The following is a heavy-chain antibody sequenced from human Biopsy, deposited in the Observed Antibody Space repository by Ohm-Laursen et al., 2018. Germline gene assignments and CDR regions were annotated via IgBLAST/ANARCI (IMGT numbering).Heavy chain of an antibody. CDR1: GVSINGGRYY. D-gene: IGHD5-12*01. Sequence: SQTLSLTCTVSGVSINGGRYYWNWIRHHPGKGLVWSGYIFYSANTYYNPSLKSRVTISVDTSKNQFSLKLSSVTAADTAVYYCARLGSGDYFPTFFDFWGQGALVTVSS. V-gene: IGHV4-31*03. CDR2: IFYSANT. CDR3: ARLGSGDYFPTFFDF. J-gene: IGHJ4*02.